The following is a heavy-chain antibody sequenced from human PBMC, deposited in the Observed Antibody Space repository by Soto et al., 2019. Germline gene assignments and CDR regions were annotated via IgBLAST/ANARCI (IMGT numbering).Heavy chain of an antibody. V-gene: IGHV6-1*01. D-gene: IGHD6-6*01. CDR3: ARDRVRIAARLDRDWFDP. J-gene: IGHJ5*02. Sequence: SQTLSLTCAISGDSVSSKSAAWNWIRQSPSRGLEWLGRTYYRSKWYNDYAVSLKSRITINPDTSKNQFSLQLNSVTPEDTAVYYCARDRVRIAARLDRDWFDPWGQGTLVTVSS. CDR2: TYYRSKWYN. CDR1: GDSVSSKSAA.